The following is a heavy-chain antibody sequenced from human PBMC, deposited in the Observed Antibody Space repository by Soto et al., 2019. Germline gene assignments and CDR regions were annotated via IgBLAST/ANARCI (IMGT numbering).Heavy chain of an antibody. Sequence: GGSLRLSCAASGFTFSSYSMNWVRQAPGKGLEWVSYISSSSSTIYYADSVKGRFTISRDNAKNSLYLQMNSLRDEDTAVYYCARDAIQTYCSGGSCYSGPYGMDVWGQGTTVPVSS. CDR1: GFTFSSYS. J-gene: IGHJ6*02. V-gene: IGHV3-48*02. CDR3: ARDAIQTYCSGGSCYSGPYGMDV. CDR2: ISSSSSTI. D-gene: IGHD2-15*01.